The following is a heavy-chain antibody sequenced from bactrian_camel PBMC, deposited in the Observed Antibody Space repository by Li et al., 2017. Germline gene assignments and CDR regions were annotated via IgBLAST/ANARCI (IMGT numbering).Heavy chain of an antibody. CDR3: ATGPPRTGTLDVWPFGY. J-gene: IGHJ6*01. CDR1: GFTFSRYC. Sequence: HVQLVESGGGLVQPGGSLRLSCAASGFTFSRYCMTWVRQAPGKGLECVSTIYSDGSHTSYADSVKGRFTISRDNSKNTVYLQMNSLKSEDTALYYCATGPPRTGTLDVWPFGYWGQGTQVTVS. CDR2: IYSDGSHT. D-gene: IGHD6*01. V-gene: IGHV3-2*01.